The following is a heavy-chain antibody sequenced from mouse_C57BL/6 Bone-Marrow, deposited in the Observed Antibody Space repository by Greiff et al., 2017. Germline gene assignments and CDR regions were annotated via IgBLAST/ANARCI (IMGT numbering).Heavy chain of an antibody. Sequence: QVQLQQSGAELVKPGASVKISCKASGYAFSSYWMNWVKQRPGKGLEWIGQIYPGDGDTNYNGKFKGKATLTADKSSSTAYMQLSSLTSEDSAVYCCARGATVVASGYFDYWGQGTTLTVSS. D-gene: IGHD1-1*01. CDR1: GYAFSSYW. CDR2: IYPGDGDT. CDR3: ARGATVVASGYFDY. J-gene: IGHJ2*01. V-gene: IGHV1-80*01.